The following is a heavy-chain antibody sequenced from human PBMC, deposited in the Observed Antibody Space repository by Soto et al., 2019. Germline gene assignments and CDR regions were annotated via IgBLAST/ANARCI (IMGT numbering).Heavy chain of an antibody. J-gene: IGHJ4*02. D-gene: IGHD2-15*01. CDR1: GGGNLRDYR. Sequence: QVQLVQSGAEVKKPGSSVQVSCKASGGGNLRDYRTTLVRQAPGQGLEGMGGIIPKLGSANYAQNFQGRVTITAEESTNTVYMELRSLRSEDTAVYYCARGGGRYNFGAVYWGQGTPVTVSS. V-gene: IGHV1-69*01. CDR3: ARGGGRYNFGAVY. CDR2: IIPKLGSA.